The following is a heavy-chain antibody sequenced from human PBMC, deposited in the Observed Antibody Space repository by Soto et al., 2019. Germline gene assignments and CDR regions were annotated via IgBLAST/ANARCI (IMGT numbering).Heavy chain of an antibody. J-gene: IGHJ2*01. CDR1: GGSVSSGGQY. CDR2: IYYSGDT. Sequence: QVQLQESGPGLVKPSQTLSLTCTVSGGSVSSGGQYWSWIRQHPGTGLEWIGNIYYSGDTFYNPYLRXRIXISVHSARNQYSLRPSSASAADTAVCYCARRHPQFYFDLWRRGALLAVSS. CDR3: ARRHPQFYFDL. V-gene: IGHV4-31*03. D-gene: IGHD4-4*01.